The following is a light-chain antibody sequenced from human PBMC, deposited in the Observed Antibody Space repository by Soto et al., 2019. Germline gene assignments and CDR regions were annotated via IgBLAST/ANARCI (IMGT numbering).Light chain of an antibody. Sequence: QSVLTQPPSASGSPGQSVTISCTGTSSDVGGYNYVSWYQQHPGKAPKVMIYEVSNRPSGVSNRFYGSKSGNTASLTISGLQAEDEADYYCSSYTRSSTLYVFGSGTKVTVL. CDR3: SSYTRSSTLYV. CDR1: SSDVGGYNY. V-gene: IGLV2-14*01. CDR2: EVS. J-gene: IGLJ1*01.